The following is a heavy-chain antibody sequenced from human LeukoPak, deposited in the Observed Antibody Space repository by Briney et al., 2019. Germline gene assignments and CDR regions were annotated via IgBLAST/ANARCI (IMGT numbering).Heavy chain of an antibody. Sequence: GGSLRLSCAGSGFTFSSYWMSWVRQAPGKGLEWVANIKPDGSEKDYVDSVKGRFTISRDNAENSLYLQMNSLRAEDTAVYYCARVNSYAMRYWGQGTLVTVSS. D-gene: IGHD5-18*01. J-gene: IGHJ4*02. CDR2: IKPDGSEK. CDR3: ARVNSYAMRY. V-gene: IGHV3-7*04. CDR1: GFTFSSYW.